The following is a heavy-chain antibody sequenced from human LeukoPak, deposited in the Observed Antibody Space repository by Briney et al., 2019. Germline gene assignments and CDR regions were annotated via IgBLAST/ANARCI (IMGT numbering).Heavy chain of an antibody. J-gene: IGHJ4*02. CDR2: INPNSGGT. CDR1: GDTLTDYY. Sequence: WASVKVSCKSSGDTLTDYYMHWVRQAPGQGLEWMGWINPNSGGTHYAQKFQGRVTMTRDTSISTAYMELSRLRSDDTAVYYCAREQDIGMVSALDYWGQGTLVTVSP. CDR3: AREQDIGMVSALDY. V-gene: IGHV1-2*02. D-gene: IGHD5-18*01.